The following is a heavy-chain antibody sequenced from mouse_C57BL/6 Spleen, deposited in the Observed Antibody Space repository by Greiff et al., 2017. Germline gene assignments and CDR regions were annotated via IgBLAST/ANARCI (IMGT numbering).Heavy chain of an antibody. CDR1: GYTFTDHT. V-gene: IGHV1-78*01. CDR2: IYPRDGST. J-gene: IGHJ2*01. D-gene: IGHD3-2*02. Sequence: VQLQQSDAELVKPGASVKISCQVSGYTFTDHTIHWMKQRPEQGLEWIGYIYPRDGSTKYNEKFKGQATLTADKSSSTAYMQLNSLTSEDSAVYFCARWGQLRLGFDYWGQGTTLTVSS. CDR3: ARWGQLRLGFDY.